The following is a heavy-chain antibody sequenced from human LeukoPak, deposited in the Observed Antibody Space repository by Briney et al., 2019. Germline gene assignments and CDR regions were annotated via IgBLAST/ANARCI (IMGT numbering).Heavy chain of an antibody. Sequence: GGSLRLSCAASGFIFSNHAKRWPRQAPGKGLEWVSAISGSGGSTYYADSVKGRFTISRDNSKNTLYLQMNSLRAEDTAVYYCAKGTIWLPFDYWGQGTLVTVSS. CDR3: AKGTIWLPFDY. J-gene: IGHJ4*02. CDR1: GFIFSNHA. D-gene: IGHD5-18*01. V-gene: IGHV3-23*01. CDR2: ISGSGGST.